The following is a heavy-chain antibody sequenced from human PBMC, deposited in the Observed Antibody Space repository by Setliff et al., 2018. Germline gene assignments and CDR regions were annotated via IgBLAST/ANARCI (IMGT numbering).Heavy chain of an antibody. J-gene: IGHJ5*02. D-gene: IGHD2-8*01. Sequence: ASVKVSCKASGFTLSDYFIHWVRQAPGQGLEWMGWINPNSGGTNYAQRFQGRVTMTRDTSISTAYMELNRLTSDGAAMYYCARAGGTYCSNGVCHNWFDPWGQGTLVTVSS. V-gene: IGHV1-2*02. CDR1: GFTLSDYF. CDR2: INPNSGGT. CDR3: ARAGGTYCSNGVCHNWFDP.